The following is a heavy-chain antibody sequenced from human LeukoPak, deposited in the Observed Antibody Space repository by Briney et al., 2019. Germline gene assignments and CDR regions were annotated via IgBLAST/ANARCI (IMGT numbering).Heavy chain of an antibody. V-gene: IGHV1-2*02. CDR2: INPNSGCT. J-gene: IGHJ4*02. CDR3: ARGSRYYSSSWLAYDY. CDR1: GYTFTGYY. Sequence: EASVKVSCKASGYTFTGYYMHGVGQAGGQGLEWMVCINPNSGCTNYAQKFQGSVTMTRHTSSCTAYIELSRLRAADSAVYFCARGSRYYSSSWLAYDYWGQGTLVTVSS. D-gene: IGHD6-13*01.